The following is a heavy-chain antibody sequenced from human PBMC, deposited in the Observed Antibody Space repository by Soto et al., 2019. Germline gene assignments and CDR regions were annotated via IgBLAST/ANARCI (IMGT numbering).Heavy chain of an antibody. CDR2: ISTYNGNT. D-gene: IGHD1-7*01. CDR1: GYTFTSYG. V-gene: IGHV1-18*01. J-gene: IGHJ6*03. Sequence: ASVKVSCKASGYTFTSYGISWVRQAPGQGLEWMGWISTYNGNTNYAQKRQGRVTMTTDTSTSTAYMELRSLRSDDTAVYYCARVGLLELRRSYYYYYMDVWGKGTTVTVSS. CDR3: ARVGLLELRRSYYYYYMDV.